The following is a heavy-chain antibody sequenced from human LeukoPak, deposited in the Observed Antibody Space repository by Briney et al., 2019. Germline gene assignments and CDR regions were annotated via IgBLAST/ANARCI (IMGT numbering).Heavy chain of an antibody. J-gene: IGHJ4*02. CDR3: AKEVGTFTRDY. D-gene: IGHD1-26*01. Sequence: GGSLRLSCAASGFSFSTYGMHWVRQAPGKGLEWVTVISYDGGDKYYADSVKGRFTISRDNSRNTLYLQMNSLRVEDTAVYYCAKEVGTFTRDYWGQGTLVTVSS. CDR2: ISYDGGDK. V-gene: IGHV3-30*18. CDR1: GFSFSTYG.